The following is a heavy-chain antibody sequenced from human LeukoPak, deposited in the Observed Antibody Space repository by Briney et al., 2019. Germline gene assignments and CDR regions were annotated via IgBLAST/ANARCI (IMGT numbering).Heavy chain of an antibody. V-gene: IGHV1-18*01. D-gene: IGHD6-19*01. CDR1: GYTFTNFG. CDR3: ARAGGWAREDYKGEAFDI. Sequence: ASVKVSCKATGYTFTNFGISWVRQAPGQGLEWMGWISVYNGNTNYAEKVQGRVTMTADTSTRTAYMELRSLRSDDTAVYYCARAGGWAREDYKGEAFDIWGQGTKVTVSS. CDR2: ISVYNGNT. J-gene: IGHJ3*02.